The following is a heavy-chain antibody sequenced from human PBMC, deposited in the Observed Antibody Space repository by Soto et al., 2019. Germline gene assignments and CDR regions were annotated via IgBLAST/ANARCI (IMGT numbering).Heavy chain of an antibody. CDR2: ISSTSTNI. Sequence: GGSLRLSCAASGFTFSSYAMSWVRQAPGKGLEWIATISSTSTNIYYADSVKGRITISRDNPKNSLSLQMDSLRREDTAVYYCARGIASSSLVTFDVWGQGTMVTVS. CDR1: GFTFSSYA. V-gene: IGHV3-21*01. D-gene: IGHD2-21*01. CDR3: ARGIASSSLVTFDV. J-gene: IGHJ3*01.